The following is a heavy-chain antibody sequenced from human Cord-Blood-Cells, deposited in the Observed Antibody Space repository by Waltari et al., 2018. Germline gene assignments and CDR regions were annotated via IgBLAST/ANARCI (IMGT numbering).Heavy chain of an antibody. CDR2: ISSSSSYI. J-gene: IGHJ3*02. Sequence: EVQLVESGGGLVKPGGSLRRPCAASGFTFSSYSRNGVRQAPGKGLEWVSSISSSSSYIYYADSVKGRFTISRDNAKNSLYLQMNSLRAEDTAVYYCASKLTGDSAFDIWGQGTMVTVSS. D-gene: IGHD7-27*01. V-gene: IGHV3-21*01. CDR1: GFTFSSYS. CDR3: ASKLTGDSAFDI.